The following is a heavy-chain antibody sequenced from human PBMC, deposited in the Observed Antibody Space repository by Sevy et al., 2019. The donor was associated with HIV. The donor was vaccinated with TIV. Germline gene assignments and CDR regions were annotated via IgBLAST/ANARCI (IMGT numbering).Heavy chain of an antibody. V-gene: IGHV3-30-3*01. CDR3: ARVGLEIVVVPDAKRDEYYYSYLDD. CDR2: ISYDGSNK. Sequence: GGSLRLSCAASGFTFSSYAMHWVRQAPGKGLEWVAVISYDGSNKYYADSVKGRFTISRENSKNTVNLHMNSLRAKDTAEYYWARVGLEIVVVPDAKRDEYYYSYLDDWGKGTTVTVSS. D-gene: IGHD2-2*01. CDR1: GFTFSSYA. J-gene: IGHJ6*03.